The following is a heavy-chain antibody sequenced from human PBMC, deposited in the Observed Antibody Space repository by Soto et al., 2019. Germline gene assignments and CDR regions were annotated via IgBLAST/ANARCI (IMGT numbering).Heavy chain of an antibody. CDR1: GGSISGYY. D-gene: IGHD3-10*01. CDR3: ARVRDYGLGTNRHYYGMDV. V-gene: IGHV4-4*07. J-gene: IGHJ6*02. CDR2: WYTMGST. Sequence: QVQLQESGPGLVKSSETLSLTCTVSGGSISGYYWSWIRQPAGKGLEWIGRWYTMGSTNYNPSLQSRVTMSVDTSKTEFSLKVSSVTAADTAVYFCARVRDYGLGTNRHYYGMDVWGQGTTVTVSS.